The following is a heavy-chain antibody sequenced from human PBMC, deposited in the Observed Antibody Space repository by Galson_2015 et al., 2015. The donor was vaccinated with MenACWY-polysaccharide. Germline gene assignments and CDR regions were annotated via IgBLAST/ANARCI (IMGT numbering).Heavy chain of an antibody. CDR2: IKEDGSDK. CDR3: ARDKGWLQFDC. Sequence: CAASGFTLSTYWLSWVRQAPGKGLEWLANIKEDGSDKYYADSVKGRFTISRDNAKNSLYLHMNSLRVEDAAVYYCARDKGWLQFDCWGQGTLVTVSS. CDR1: GFTLSTYW. J-gene: IGHJ4*02. V-gene: IGHV3-7*01. D-gene: IGHD5-24*01.